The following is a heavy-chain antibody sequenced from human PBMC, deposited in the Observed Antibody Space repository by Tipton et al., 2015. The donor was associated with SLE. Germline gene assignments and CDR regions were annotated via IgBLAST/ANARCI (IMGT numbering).Heavy chain of an antibody. Sequence: SLRLSCTDSGFTFGDYAMSWFRQAPGKGLEWVGFIRSKAYGGTTEYAASVKGRFTISRDDSKSIAYLQMNSLKTEDTAVYYCAGLQQLVGFDPWGQGTLVTVSS. CDR3: AGLQQLVGFDP. J-gene: IGHJ5*02. CDR2: IRSKAYGGTT. D-gene: IGHD6-13*01. V-gene: IGHV3-49*03. CDR1: GFTFGDYA.